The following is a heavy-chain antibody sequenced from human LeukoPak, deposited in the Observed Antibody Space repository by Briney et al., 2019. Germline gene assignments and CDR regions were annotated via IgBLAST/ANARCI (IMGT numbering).Heavy chain of an antibody. J-gene: IGHJ5*02. CDR2: IYNNGNT. V-gene: IGHV4-59*08. D-gene: IGHD1-26*01. Sequence: KPSETLSLTCTVSGGSIGNYYWSWIRQPPGKRLEWIGYIYNNGNTNYNPSLKSRVTISVDTSKNQFSLKLSSVTAADTAVYYCARHRYRSGSDWIDPWGQGTLVTVSS. CDR3: ARHRYRSGSDWIDP. CDR1: GGSIGNYY.